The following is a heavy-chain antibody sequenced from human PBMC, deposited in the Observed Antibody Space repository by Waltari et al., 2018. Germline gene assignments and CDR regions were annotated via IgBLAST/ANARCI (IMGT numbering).Heavy chain of an antibody. CDR2: IYYSGST. D-gene: IGHD2-15*01. V-gene: IGHV4-30-4*08. CDR1: GGSISSGDYY. J-gene: IGHJ5*02. CDR3: AIRQHLGYCSGGSCPPGVNWFDP. Sequence: QVQLQESGPGLVKPSQTLSLTCTVSGGSISSGDYYWSWIRQPPGKGLEWIGYIYYSGSTYYNPSLKSRVTISVDTSKNQFSLKLSSVTAADTAVYYCAIRQHLGYCSGGSCPPGVNWFDPWGQGTLVTVSS.